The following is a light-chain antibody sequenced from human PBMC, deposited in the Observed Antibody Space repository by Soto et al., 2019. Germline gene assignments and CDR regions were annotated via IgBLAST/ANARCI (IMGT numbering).Light chain of an antibody. J-gene: IGKJ2*01. CDR1: ESISRDY. CDR2: GAS. CDR3: QQYGGVPYT. V-gene: IGKV3-20*01. Sequence: EIVFTQAPGPLSLSPGQRATPSCRASESISRDYLAWYQQRLGQAPRLLIYGASSGATGIPDRFSGSGSGTDFTLTISRLEPEDFAIYYCQQYGGVPYTFGQGTKVDI.